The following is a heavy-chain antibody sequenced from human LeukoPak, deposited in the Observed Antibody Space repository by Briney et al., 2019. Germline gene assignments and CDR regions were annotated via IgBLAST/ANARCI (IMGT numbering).Heavy chain of an antibody. CDR2: ISSGSSYI. Sequence: PGGSLRLSCAASGFTFSSYSMNWVRQAPGKGLEWVSSISSGSSYIYYADSVKGRFTISRDNAKNSLYLQMNSLRAEDTAVYYCARAQAGDYELDYWGQGTLVTVSS. CDR1: GFTFSSYS. D-gene: IGHD4-17*01. J-gene: IGHJ4*02. CDR3: ARAQAGDYELDY. V-gene: IGHV3-21*01.